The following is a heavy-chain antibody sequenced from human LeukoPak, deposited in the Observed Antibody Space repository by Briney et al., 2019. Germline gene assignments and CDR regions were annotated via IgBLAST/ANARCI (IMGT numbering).Heavy chain of an antibody. Sequence: GGSLRLSCAASGFTFSSYSMNWVRQAPGKGLEWVSSMSRNSKHIYYADSVKGRFTISRDNAKNSLYLQMNSLRAEDTAVYYCARGDSGGKIDYWGQGTLVTVSS. J-gene: IGHJ4*02. D-gene: IGHD6-19*01. CDR3: ARGDSGGKIDY. CDR1: GFTFSSYS. V-gene: IGHV3-21*04. CDR2: MSRNSKHI.